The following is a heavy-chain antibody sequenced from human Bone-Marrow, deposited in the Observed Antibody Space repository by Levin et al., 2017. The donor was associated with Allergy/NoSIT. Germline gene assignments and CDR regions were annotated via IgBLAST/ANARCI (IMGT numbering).Heavy chain of an antibody. CDR2: ISSGSSHI. Sequence: PGGSLRLSCAASGLSFSNYDMNWVRQAPGKGLEWVSSISSGSSHIDYADSVKGRFTISRDNAKNSLYLQMNSLRLEDTAVYFCASWAMFYYDGCDFDYFYYGMDVWGQGTTVTVSS. V-gene: IGHV3-21*06. J-gene: IGHJ6*02. D-gene: IGHD3-16*01. CDR1: GLSFSNYD. CDR3: ASWAMFYYDGCDFDYFYYGMDV.